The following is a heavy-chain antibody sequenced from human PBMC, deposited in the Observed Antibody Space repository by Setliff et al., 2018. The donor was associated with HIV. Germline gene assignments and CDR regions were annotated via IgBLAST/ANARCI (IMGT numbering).Heavy chain of an antibody. D-gene: IGHD6-19*01. CDR2: INSDGSST. J-gene: IGHJ4*02. V-gene: IGHV3-74*01. Sequence: ETLSLSCAASGFTFSSYWMHWVRQAPGKGLVWVSRINSDGSSTSYADSVKGRFTISRDNAKNTLYLQMNSLRAEDTAVYYCALAGRAVYYWGQGTLVTVSS. CDR1: GFTFSSYW. CDR3: ALAGRAVYY.